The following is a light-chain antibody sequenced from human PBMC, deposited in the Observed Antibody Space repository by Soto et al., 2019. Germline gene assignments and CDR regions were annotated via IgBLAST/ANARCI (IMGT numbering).Light chain of an antibody. CDR2: GAS. V-gene: IGKV3-20*01. CDR3: QQYGSSPFT. J-gene: IGKJ2*01. CDR1: QSVSSNY. Sequence: EIVLTQSPGTLSLSPGERATLSCRASQSVSSNYLAWYQQKPGQAPRLLIYGASSRATGIPDRFSGSGSGTEFILTISRLEPEDFAVYYCQQYGSSPFTFGQGTKLEIK.